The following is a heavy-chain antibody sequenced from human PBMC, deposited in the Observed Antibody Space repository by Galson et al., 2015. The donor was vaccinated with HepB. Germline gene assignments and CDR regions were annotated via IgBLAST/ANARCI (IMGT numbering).Heavy chain of an antibody. CDR1: RYSFTNYW. V-gene: IGHV5-51*01. CDR3: ARLRGYRSFDY. J-gene: IGHJ4*02. Sequence: QSGAEVKKPGESLRISCKGSRYSFTNYWIGWVRQMPGEGLEWMGLIYPDDSDTRYSPSFQGQVTMSADKSINTPYLQWSSLKASDTAMYYCARLRGYRSFDYWGQGTLVTVSS. CDR2: IYPDDSDT. D-gene: IGHD5-18*01.